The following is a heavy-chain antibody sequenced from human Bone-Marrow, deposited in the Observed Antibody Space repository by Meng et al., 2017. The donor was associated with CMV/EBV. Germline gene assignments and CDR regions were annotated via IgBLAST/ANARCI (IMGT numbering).Heavy chain of an antibody. Sequence: QVQLVEAVAGMNMTVASVRAFCTTVGFPFSDDYIRWVRQAPGQGLEWLGWVNSKNEATHSARKFQGRVSMTRDTSISTAHMELSRLMSDDTAVYYCVRSSGWSLFDYWGQGTLVTVSS. CDR1: GFPFSDDY. CDR3: VRSSGWSLFDY. D-gene: IGHD6-19*01. J-gene: IGHJ4*02. CDR2: VNSKNEAT. V-gene: IGHV1-2*02.